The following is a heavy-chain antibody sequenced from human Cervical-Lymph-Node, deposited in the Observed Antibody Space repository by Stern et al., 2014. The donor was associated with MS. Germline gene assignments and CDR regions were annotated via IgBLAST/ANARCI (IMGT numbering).Heavy chain of an antibody. D-gene: IGHD3-3*01. Sequence: QVQLQESGPGLVKPSQTLSLTCTVSGGSISSGGYYWSWIRQHPGKGLEWIGYIYYSGNTYYNPSLKSRVTISVDTSKNQFSLKLSSVTAADTAVYYCARVAYDFWSGYYPFDYWGQGTLVNVSS. J-gene: IGHJ4*02. V-gene: IGHV4-31*03. CDR3: ARVAYDFWSGYYPFDY. CDR2: IYYSGNT. CDR1: GGSISSGGYY.